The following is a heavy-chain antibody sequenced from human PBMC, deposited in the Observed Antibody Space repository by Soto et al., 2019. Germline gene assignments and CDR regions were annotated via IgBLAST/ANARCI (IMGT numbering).Heavy chain of an antibody. CDR1: GFTFSSYW. CDR3: ARELVAVDYGMDV. D-gene: IGHD2-15*01. V-gene: IGHV3-74*01. CDR2: INNDGSGT. Sequence: EVRLVESGGGLVQPGGSLRLSCAASGFTFSSYWMHWVRQAPGKGLVWVSRINNDGSGTHDADSVKGRFTISRDNAKNTLYLQMNSLRAEDTAVYYCARELVAVDYGMDVWGQGTTVTVSS. J-gene: IGHJ6*02.